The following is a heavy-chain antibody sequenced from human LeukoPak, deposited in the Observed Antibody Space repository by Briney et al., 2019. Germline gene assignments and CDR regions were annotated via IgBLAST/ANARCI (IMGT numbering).Heavy chain of an antibody. V-gene: IGHV4-34*01. J-gene: IGHJ4*02. CDR3: ARPGLAYCGADCYSTEGYYFDY. Sequence: SETLSLTCAVYGENFSIYFYSWIRQPPGKGLEWIGEINHGGSISYNPSLKSRVTISVDTSKNQFSLRLSSVTAADTAMYYCARPGLAYCGADCYSTEGYYFDYWSQGTLVTVSS. D-gene: IGHD2-21*01. CDR2: INHGGSI. CDR1: GENFSIYF.